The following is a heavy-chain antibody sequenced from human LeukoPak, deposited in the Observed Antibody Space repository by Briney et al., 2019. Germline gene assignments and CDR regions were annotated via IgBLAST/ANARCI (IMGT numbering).Heavy chain of an antibody. CDR3: ARDDGRRIPAAGNEYYYYYGMDV. CDR1: GFTLSKNV. V-gene: IGHV3-30-3*01. J-gene: IGHJ6*02. CDR2: ISYDGSNK. Sequence: RAGRSLRLSCAASGFTLSKNVVHWVRQAPGKGLEWVAVISYDGSNKYYADSVKGRFTICRDNSKNTLYLQMNSLRAEDTAVYYCARDDGRRIPAAGNEYYYYYGMDVWGQGTTVTVSS. D-gene: IGHD6-13*01.